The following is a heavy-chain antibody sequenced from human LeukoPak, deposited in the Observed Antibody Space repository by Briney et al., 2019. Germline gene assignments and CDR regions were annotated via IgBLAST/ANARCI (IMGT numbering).Heavy chain of an antibody. CDR1: GFTFSSYG. Sequence: GGSLRLSCAASGFTFSSYGMHWVRQAPDKGLEWVAVIWYGGSNKYYADSVEGRFTTSRDNSKNTLYLQMNSLRAEDTAVYYCAKEDYSISFDYWGQGTLVTVSS. D-gene: IGHD4-11*01. J-gene: IGHJ4*02. CDR2: IWYGGSNK. V-gene: IGHV3-30*02. CDR3: AKEDYSISFDY.